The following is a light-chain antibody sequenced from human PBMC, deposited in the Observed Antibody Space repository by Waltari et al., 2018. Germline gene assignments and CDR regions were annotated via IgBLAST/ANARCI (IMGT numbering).Light chain of an antibody. Sequence: VGDRVTITCRASQSISSYLNWYQQKPGKAPKLLIYAASSLQSGVPSRFSGSGSGTDFTLTISSLQPEDFATYYCQQSYSTPITFGQGTRLEIK. CDR1: QSISSY. CDR2: AAS. J-gene: IGKJ5*01. CDR3: QQSYSTPIT. V-gene: IGKV1-39*01.